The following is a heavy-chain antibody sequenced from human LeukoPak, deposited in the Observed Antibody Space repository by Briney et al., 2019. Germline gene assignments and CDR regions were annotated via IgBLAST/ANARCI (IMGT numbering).Heavy chain of an antibody. CDR2: ISGSGGST. Sequence: PGGTLRLSCAASGFTFSSYGMSWVRQAPGKGLEWVSAISGSGGSTYYADSVKGRFTISRDNSKNTLYLQMNSLRPEDTAVYYCAKDREFRDIVVVVAAMTHWGQGTLVTVSS. CDR3: AKDREFRDIVVVVAAMTH. V-gene: IGHV3-23*01. D-gene: IGHD2-15*01. CDR1: GFTFSSYG. J-gene: IGHJ4*02.